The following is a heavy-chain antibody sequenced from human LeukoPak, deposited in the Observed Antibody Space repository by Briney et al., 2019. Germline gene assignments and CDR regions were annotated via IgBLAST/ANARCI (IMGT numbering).Heavy chain of an antibody. Sequence: SETLSLTCTVSGGSIRNYYWTWIRQPPGKGLEWIGYINYSGSTNYNPSLKSRVTISVDTSKNQFSLKLSSVTAADTAVYYCARRGPIAAAGSSYGPGYWFDPWGQGTLVTVSS. V-gene: IGHV4-59*08. CDR2: INYSGST. J-gene: IGHJ5*02. D-gene: IGHD6-13*01. CDR1: GGSIRNYY. CDR3: ARRGPIAAAGSSYGPGYWFDP.